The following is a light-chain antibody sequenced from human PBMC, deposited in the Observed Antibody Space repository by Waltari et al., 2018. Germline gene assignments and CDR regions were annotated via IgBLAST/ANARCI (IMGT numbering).Light chain of an antibody. J-gene: IGKJ4*01. Sequence: DIVMTQSPDSLAVSLGERATINCKSSQSVLYSSNNKDYLAWYQQKPGQPPKLLIYWASTRESGVPYRFRGSGSDTEFTLTISSMQAEDVAVYYCQQYYGTPLTFGGGTKVEVK. CDR3: QQYYGTPLT. CDR1: QSVLYSSNNKDY. CDR2: WAS. V-gene: IGKV4-1*01.